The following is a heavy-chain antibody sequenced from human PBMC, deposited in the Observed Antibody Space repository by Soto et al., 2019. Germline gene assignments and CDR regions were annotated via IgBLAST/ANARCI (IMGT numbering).Heavy chain of an antibody. CDR2: ISGSGGST. Sequence: GGSLRLSCAASGFTFSSYAMSWVRQAPGKGLEWVSAISGSGGSTYYADSVKGRFTISRDNSKNTLYLQINSLRAEDTAVYYCAKDPYYYYDSSGYPRDAFDIWGQGTMSPSPQ. CDR1: GFTFSSYA. D-gene: IGHD3-22*01. V-gene: IGHV3-23*01. CDR3: AKDPYYYYDSSGYPRDAFDI. J-gene: IGHJ3*02.